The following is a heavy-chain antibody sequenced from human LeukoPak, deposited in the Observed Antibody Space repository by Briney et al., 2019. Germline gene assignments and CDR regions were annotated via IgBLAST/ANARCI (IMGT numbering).Heavy chain of an antibody. CDR3: AKYSSGWYYFDY. J-gene: IGHJ4*02. CDR2: IYYSGST. Sequence: EASETLSLTCTVSGGSISSSSYNWGWIRQPPGKGLEWIGSIYYSGSTYYNPSLKSRVTISVDTSKDQFSLKLSSVTAADTAVYYCAKYSSGWYYFDYWGQGTLVTVSS. D-gene: IGHD6-19*01. V-gene: IGHV4-39*01. CDR1: GGSISSSSYN.